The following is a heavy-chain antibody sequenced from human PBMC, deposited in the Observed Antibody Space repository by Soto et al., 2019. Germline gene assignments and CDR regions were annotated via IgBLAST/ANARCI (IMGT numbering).Heavy chain of an antibody. CDR1: GYLFTTYD. CDR2: ISAYSGDK. Sequence: QVQLVQSGAEVKKPGASVKVSCEASGYLFTTYDISWVRQAPGQGLEWLGWISAYSGDKKYAQRLQGRVTMTTDTSTSTAYMELRSLRSDDTAVYYCTRTPRGAGTFDYWGQGTLVTVSS. J-gene: IGHJ4*02. V-gene: IGHV1-18*01. D-gene: IGHD2-15*01. CDR3: TRTPRGAGTFDY.